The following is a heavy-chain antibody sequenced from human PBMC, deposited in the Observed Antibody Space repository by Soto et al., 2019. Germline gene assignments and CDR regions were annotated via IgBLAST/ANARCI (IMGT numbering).Heavy chain of an antibody. Sequence: SETLSLTCTVSGGSISSYYWTWIRQPPGKGLEWIGYIYYSGITNYNPSLKSRVTISVDTSKNQFSLKLSSVTAADTAVYYCARYKSNYYYGMDVWGQGTTVTVSS. CDR3: ARYKSNYYYGMDV. D-gene: IGHD1-20*01. V-gene: IGHV4-59*01. CDR2: IYYSGIT. CDR1: GGSISSYY. J-gene: IGHJ6*02.